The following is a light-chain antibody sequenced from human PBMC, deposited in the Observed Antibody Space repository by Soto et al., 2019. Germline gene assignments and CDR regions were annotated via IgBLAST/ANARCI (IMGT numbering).Light chain of an antibody. Sequence: QSALTQPPSASGSPGQSVTISCTGTSSDVGGYNFVSWYQQHPGKAPKLLIYEVTKRPSGVPDRFSGSKSGTTASLTVSGLQADDEADYACASNAGDYTFVFGTATKLTVL. CDR1: SSDVGGYNF. CDR3: ASNAGDYTFV. V-gene: IGLV2-8*01. CDR2: EVT. J-gene: IGLJ1*01.